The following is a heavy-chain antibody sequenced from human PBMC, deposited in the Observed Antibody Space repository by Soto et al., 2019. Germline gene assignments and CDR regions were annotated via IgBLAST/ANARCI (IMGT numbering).Heavy chain of an antibody. CDR3: ARSATVVTPNLDY. CDR1: GFTFSSYA. J-gene: IGHJ4*02. V-gene: IGHV3-30-3*01. D-gene: IGHD4-17*01. Sequence: ESGGGVVPPGRSLRLSCAASGFTFSSYAMHWVRQAPGKGLEWVAVISYDGSNKYYADSVKGRFTISRDNSKNTLYLQMNSLRAEDTAVYYCARSATVVTPNLDYWGQGTLVTVSS. CDR2: ISYDGSNK.